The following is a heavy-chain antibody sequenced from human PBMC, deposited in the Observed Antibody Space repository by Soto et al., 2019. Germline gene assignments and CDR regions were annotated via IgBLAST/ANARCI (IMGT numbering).Heavy chain of an antibody. D-gene: IGHD1-26*01. J-gene: IGHJ4*02. V-gene: IGHV4-31*03. CDR3: ARGPGD. CDR1: GGSISSGGSY. Sequence: QVQLQESGPGLVKPSQTLSLTCTVSGGSISSGGSYWRWIRQHPGKGLEWIGYIYYSGSTYYNPSVGRRDTISVDTSNSRLSMVLSSVTAAGTGVYYCARGPGDWGQGTVVTVS. CDR2: IYYSGST.